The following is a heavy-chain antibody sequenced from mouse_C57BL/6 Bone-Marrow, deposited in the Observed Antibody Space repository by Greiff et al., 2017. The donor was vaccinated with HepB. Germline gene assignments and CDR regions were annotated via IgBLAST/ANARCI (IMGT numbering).Heavy chain of an antibody. V-gene: IGHV5-6*02. J-gene: IGHJ3*01. D-gene: IGHD2-5*01. CDR1: GFTFSSYG. CDR3: ARRAYSNYGFAY. CDR2: ISSGGSYT. Sequence: EVNLVESGGDLVKPGGSLKLSCAASGFTFSSYGMSWVRQTPDKRLEWVATISSGGSYTYYPDSVKGRFTISRDNAKNTLYLQMSSLKSEDTAMYYCARRAYSNYGFAYWGQGTLVTVSA.